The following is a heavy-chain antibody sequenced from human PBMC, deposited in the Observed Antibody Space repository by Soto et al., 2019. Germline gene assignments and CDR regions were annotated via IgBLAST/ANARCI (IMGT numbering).Heavy chain of an antibody. J-gene: IGHJ6*03. CDR2: ISYDGSNK. D-gene: IGHD4-4*01. CDR3: AKDLLATDDYSNYWFSRRADEYYYYYYMDV. V-gene: IGHV3-30*18. Sequence: GGSLRLSCAASGFTFSSYGMHWVRQAPGKGLEWVAVISYDGSNKYYADSVKGRFTISRDNSKNTLYLKMNSLRAEDTAVYYCAKDLLATDDYSNYWFSRRADEYYYYYYMDVWGKGTTVTVSS. CDR1: GFTFSSYG.